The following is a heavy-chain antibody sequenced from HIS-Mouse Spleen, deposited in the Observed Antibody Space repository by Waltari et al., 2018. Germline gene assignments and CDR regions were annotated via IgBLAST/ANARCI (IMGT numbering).Heavy chain of an antibody. D-gene: IGHD6-13*01. CDR2: IYYSGKT. Sequence: QLQLQESGPGLVKPSETLSLTCTVSGGSISSSSYYWGWIRQPPGKGLESIGSIYYSGKTYYNPSLKGRGTISVDTSKNQFSLKLSSVTAADTAVYYCAREIPYSSSWYDWYFDLWGRGTLVTVSS. CDR3: AREIPYSSSWYDWYFDL. CDR1: GGSISSSSYY. J-gene: IGHJ2*01. V-gene: IGHV4-39*07.